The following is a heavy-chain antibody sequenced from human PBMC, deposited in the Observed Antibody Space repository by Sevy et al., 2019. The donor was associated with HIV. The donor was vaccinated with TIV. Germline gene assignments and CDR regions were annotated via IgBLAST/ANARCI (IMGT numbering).Heavy chain of an antibody. Sequence: GESLKISCQGSGYSFTSHWIGWVRHMPGKGLEWMGIIFPDDSDTRYSPSFQGQVTFSADKSINTAYLQWSSLKASDTAMYYCSTSRSGYSDSSGYYIYWGQGTLVTVSS. CDR3: STSRSGYSDSSGYYIY. V-gene: IGHV5-51*01. CDR1: GYSFTSHW. CDR2: IFPDDSDT. J-gene: IGHJ4*02. D-gene: IGHD3-22*01.